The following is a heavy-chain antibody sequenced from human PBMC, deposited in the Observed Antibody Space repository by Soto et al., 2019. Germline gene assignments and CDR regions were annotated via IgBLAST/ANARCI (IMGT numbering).Heavy chain of an antibody. V-gene: IGHV4-59*01. J-gene: IGHJ6*01. CDR1: GGSISSYY. CDR3: ARVKSTSWGYYYAVDV. CDR2: ISYSGST. Sequence: QVQLQESGPGLVKPSETLSLTCRISGGSISSYYWNWIRQAPGKGLEWIGFISYSGSTNYNPALTSRVTISVDTSKDQISLRLNSVTAADTAVYYCARVKSTSWGYYYAVDVW. D-gene: IGHD2-2*01.